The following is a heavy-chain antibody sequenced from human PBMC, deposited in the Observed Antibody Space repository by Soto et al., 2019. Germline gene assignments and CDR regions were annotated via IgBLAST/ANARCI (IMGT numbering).Heavy chain of an antibody. CDR1: GYTFTSYY. CDR2: INPSGGST. J-gene: IGHJ3*02. V-gene: IGHV1-46*03. Sequence: GALVKVSCKASGYTFTSYYMHWVRQAPGQGLEWMGIINPSGGSTSYAQKFQGRVTMTRDTSTSTVYMELSSLRSEDTAVYYCARVRVKDAFDIWGQGTMVTVSS. D-gene: IGHD3-10*01. CDR3: ARVRVKDAFDI.